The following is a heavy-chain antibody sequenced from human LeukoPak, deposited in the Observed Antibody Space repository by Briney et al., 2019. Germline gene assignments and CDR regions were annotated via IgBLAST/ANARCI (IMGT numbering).Heavy chain of an antibody. CDR3: AREVVVATPYFDY. Sequence: SVKVSCKASGGTFSSYAISWVRQAPGQGLEWMGRIIPILGIANYAQKFQGRVTTTADKSTSTAYMELSSLRSEDTAVYYCAREVVVATPYFDYWGQGTLVTVSS. D-gene: IGHD3-22*01. V-gene: IGHV1-69*04. CDR1: GGTFSSYA. CDR2: IIPILGIA. J-gene: IGHJ4*02.